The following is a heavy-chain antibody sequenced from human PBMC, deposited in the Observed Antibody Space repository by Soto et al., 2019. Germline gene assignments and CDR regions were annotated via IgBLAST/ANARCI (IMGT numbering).Heavy chain of an antibody. Sequence: EGSLRLSCAASGFTFSSYSMNWVRQAPGKGLEWVSSISSSSSYIYYADSVKGRFTISRDNAKNSLYLQMNSLRAEDTAVYYCARDQPGYSYGYGLGYWGQGTLVTVSS. D-gene: IGHD5-18*01. J-gene: IGHJ4*02. V-gene: IGHV3-21*01. CDR1: GFTFSSYS. CDR3: ARDQPGYSYGYGLGY. CDR2: ISSSSSYI.